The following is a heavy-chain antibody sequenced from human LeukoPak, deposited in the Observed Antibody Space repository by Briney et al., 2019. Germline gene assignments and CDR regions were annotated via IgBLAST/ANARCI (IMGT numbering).Heavy chain of an antibody. V-gene: IGHV1-2*04. J-gene: IGHJ5*02. D-gene: IGHD3-9*01. CDR1: GYTFTGYY. Sequence: ASVKVSCKASGYTFTGYYMHWVRQARGQGLEWMGGINPNSGGTNYAQKFQGWVTMTRDTSISTAYMELSRLRSDDTAVYYCARGGNYDILTGYYPVDNWFDPWGQGTLVTVSS. CDR3: ARGGNYDILTGYYPVDNWFDP. CDR2: INPNSGGT.